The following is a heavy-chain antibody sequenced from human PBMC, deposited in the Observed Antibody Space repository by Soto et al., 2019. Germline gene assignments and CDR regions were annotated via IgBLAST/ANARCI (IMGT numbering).Heavy chain of an antibody. V-gene: IGHV4-34*01. CDR2: INHSGST. J-gene: IGHJ4*02. D-gene: IGHD3-9*01. CDR3: ARGPASGRYFDWLPPPFDD. Sequence: SETLSLTCAVYGGSFSGYYWSWIRQPPGKGLEWIGEINHSGSTNYNPSLKSRVTISVDTSKNQFSLKLSSVTAADTAVYYCARGPASGRYFDWLPPPFDDWGQGTLVTVSS. CDR1: GGSFSGYY.